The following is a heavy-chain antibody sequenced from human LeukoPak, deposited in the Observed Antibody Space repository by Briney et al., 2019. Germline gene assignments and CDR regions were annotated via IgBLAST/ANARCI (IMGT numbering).Heavy chain of an antibody. CDR2: IIPIFGTA. CDR1: GGTFSSYA. CDR3: AREITGTYYYDSSGYYLRWFDP. V-gene: IGHV1-69*13. D-gene: IGHD3-22*01. J-gene: IGHJ5*02. Sequence: SVKVSCKASGGTFSSYAISWVRQAPGQGLEWMGGIIPIFGTANYAQKFQGRVTITADESTSTAYIELSSLTSEDTAVYYCAREITGTYYYDSSGYYLRWFDPGGQGTLVTVSA.